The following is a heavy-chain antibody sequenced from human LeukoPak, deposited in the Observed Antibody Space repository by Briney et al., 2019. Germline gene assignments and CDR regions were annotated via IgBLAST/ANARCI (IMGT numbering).Heavy chain of an antibody. CDR1: GFTFSDYY. D-gene: IGHD2-2*01. Sequence: GGSLRLSCAASGFTFSDYYMSWIRQAPGKGLEWVSYISSSGSTIYYADSVKGRFTISRDNAKNSLYLQMNSLRAEDTAAYYCARDLRCSTSCPVRYWGQGTLVTVSS. V-gene: IGHV3-11*01. CDR3: ARDLRCSTSCPVRY. J-gene: IGHJ4*02. CDR2: ISSSGSTI.